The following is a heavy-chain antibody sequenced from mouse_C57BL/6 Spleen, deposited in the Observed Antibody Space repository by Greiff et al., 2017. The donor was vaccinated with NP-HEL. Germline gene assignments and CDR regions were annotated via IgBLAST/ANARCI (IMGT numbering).Heavy chain of an antibody. V-gene: IGHV1-18*01. CDR1: GYTFTDYN. Sequence: VQLQQSGPELVKPGASVKIPCKASGYTFTDYNMDWVKQSHGKSLEWIGDINPNNGGTIYNQKFKGKATLTVDKSSSTAYMELRSLTSEDTAVYYCAREGYYYYGSSSWFAYWGQGTLVTVSA. J-gene: IGHJ3*01. CDR3: AREGYYYYGSSSWFAY. CDR2: INPNNGGT. D-gene: IGHD1-1*01.